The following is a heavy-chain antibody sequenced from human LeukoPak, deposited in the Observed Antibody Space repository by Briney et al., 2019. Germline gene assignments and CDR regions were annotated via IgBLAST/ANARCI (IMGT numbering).Heavy chain of an antibody. CDR2: ISANNGNT. J-gene: IGHJ4*02. CDR1: GYTFTSYD. V-gene: IGHV1-18*01. D-gene: IGHD2-2*01. Sequence: ASVKVSCKASGYTFTSYDINWVRQATGQGLEWMGWISANNGNTKFAQKFQGRVTLTTDTATSIAYMELRRLKSDDTAVYYCARSSVVEAAPIDYWGQGTLVTVSS. CDR3: ARSSVVEAAPIDY.